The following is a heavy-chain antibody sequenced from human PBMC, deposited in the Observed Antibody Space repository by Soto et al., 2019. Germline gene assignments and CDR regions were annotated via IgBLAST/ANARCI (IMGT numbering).Heavy chain of an antibody. CDR3: ARDRSSSWYNGTFYFDS. J-gene: IGHJ4*02. CDR2: IIPAFDAT. Sequence: QVQLVQSGAELRRPGSSVKVSCTASGGTFSTYDISWVRQAPGQGLEWMGGIIPAFDATKFAQKFQGSLTITADKSTGTVYMELSSLSAEDTAVYYCARDRSSSWYNGTFYFDSWGQGTLVTVSS. D-gene: IGHD2-2*01. CDR1: GGTFSTYD. V-gene: IGHV1-69*06.